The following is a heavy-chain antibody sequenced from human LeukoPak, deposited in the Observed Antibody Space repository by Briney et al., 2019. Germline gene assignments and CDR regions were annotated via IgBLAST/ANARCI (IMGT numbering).Heavy chain of an antibody. D-gene: IGHD2-2*01. J-gene: IGHJ4*02. V-gene: IGHV3-23*01. Sequence: GGSLRLSCAASGFTFSSYAMSWVRQAPGKGLEWVSAISGSGGSTYYADSVKGRFTISRDNSKNTLYLQMSSLRAEDTAVYYCAKSSSAYYYFDYWGQGTLVTVSS. CDR2: ISGSGGST. CDR1: GFTFSSYA. CDR3: AKSSSAYYYFDY.